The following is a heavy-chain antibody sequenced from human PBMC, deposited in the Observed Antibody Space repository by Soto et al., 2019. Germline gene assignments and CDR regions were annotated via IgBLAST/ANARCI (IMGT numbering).Heavy chain of an antibody. V-gene: IGHV3-11*06. CDR3: AREYDYVWGSHIADRKRDAFDI. J-gene: IGHJ3*02. Sequence: GGSLRLSCAASGFTFSDYYMSWIRQAPGKGLEWVSYISSSSSYTNYADSVKGRFTISRDNAKNSLYLQMNSLRAEDTAVYYCAREYDYVWGSHIADRKRDAFDIWGQGTMVTVSS. CDR2: ISSSSSYT. D-gene: IGHD3-16*01. CDR1: GFTFSDYY.